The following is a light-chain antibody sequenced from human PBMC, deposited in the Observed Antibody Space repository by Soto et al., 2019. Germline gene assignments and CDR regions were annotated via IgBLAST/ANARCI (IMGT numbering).Light chain of an antibody. CDR1: SSDVGTYTY. CDR2: DVI. J-gene: IGLJ1*01. Sequence: QSVLTQPPSVSGSPGQSVTVSCTGTSSDVGTYTYVSWYQQHPGKAPKLIIYDVIKRPSGVPDRFSGSKSGNTASLTISGLQAEDEAAYYCCSYAGSYPHVSGNGTKVTVL. CDR3: CSYAGSYPHV. V-gene: IGLV2-11*01.